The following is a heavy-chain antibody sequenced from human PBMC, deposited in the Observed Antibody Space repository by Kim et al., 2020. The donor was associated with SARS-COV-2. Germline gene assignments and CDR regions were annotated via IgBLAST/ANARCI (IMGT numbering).Heavy chain of an antibody. D-gene: IGHD5-12*01. V-gene: IGHV7-4-1*02. J-gene: IGHJ4*02. CDR1: GYTFTSYA. CDR2: INTNTGNP. Sequence: ASVKVSCKASGYTFTSYAMNWVRQAPGQGLEWMGWINTNTGNPTYAQGFTGRFVFSLDTSVSTAYLQISSLKAEDTAVYYCARGGKWRLRFGGWVDYWGQGTLVTVSS. CDR3: ARGGKWRLRFGGWVDY.